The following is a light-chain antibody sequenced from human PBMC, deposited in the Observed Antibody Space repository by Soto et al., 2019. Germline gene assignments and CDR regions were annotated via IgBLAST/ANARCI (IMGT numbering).Light chain of an antibody. CDR1: QRVSSS. CDR2: DAS. Sequence: ELVWTQSPATLSLSPGERATLSCRASQRVSSSLACYQQKPGHAPRLLIYDASNRATGIQARFSGSGSGTAFTLTIRRLEPADFAVYSCQQRSNWTLTFGGGTKVEIK. V-gene: IGKV3-11*01. CDR3: QQRSNWTLT. J-gene: IGKJ4*01.